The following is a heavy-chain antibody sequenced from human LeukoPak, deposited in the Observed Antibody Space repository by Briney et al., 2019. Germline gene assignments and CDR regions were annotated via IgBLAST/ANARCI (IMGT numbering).Heavy chain of an antibody. CDR2: ISSSSSYT. Sequence: GGSLRLSCAASGFTFSDYYMSWIRQAPGKGLEWVSYISSSSSYTNYADSVKGRFTISRDNAKNSLYLQMNSLRAEDTAVYYCARCPGYSYGPDWSFDLWGRGTLVTVSS. CDR1: GFTFSDYY. V-gene: IGHV3-11*06. D-gene: IGHD5-18*01. CDR3: ARCPGYSYGPDWSFDL. J-gene: IGHJ2*01.